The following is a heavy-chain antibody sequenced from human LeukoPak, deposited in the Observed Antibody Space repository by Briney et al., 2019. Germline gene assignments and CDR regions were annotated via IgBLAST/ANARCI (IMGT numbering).Heavy chain of an antibody. Sequence: SETLSLTCTVSGGSISSYYWSWIRQPAGKGQEWIGRIYTSGSTNYNPSLKSRVTMSVDTSKNQFSLKLSSVTAADTAVYYCARESITMVRGVINGMDVWGQGTTVTVSS. CDR3: ARESITMVRGVINGMDV. J-gene: IGHJ6*02. CDR2: IYTSGST. V-gene: IGHV4-4*07. D-gene: IGHD3-10*01. CDR1: GGSISSYY.